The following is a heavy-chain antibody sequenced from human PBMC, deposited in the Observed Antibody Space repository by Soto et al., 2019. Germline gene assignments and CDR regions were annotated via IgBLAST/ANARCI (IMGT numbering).Heavy chain of an antibody. CDR2: INYNGDST. D-gene: IGHD6-6*01. J-gene: IGHJ4*02. CDR3: VKDRGLYSSSSGLDY. V-gene: IGHV3-64D*06. Sequence: PGGSLRLSCSATRFTFRTYAMHWVRQAPGKGLEYVSAINYNGDSTYYTDSVKGGFTISRDNSKNTLYLQMSSLRAEDTAVYYCVKDRGLYSSSSGLDYWGQGTLVTVSS. CDR1: RFTFRTYA.